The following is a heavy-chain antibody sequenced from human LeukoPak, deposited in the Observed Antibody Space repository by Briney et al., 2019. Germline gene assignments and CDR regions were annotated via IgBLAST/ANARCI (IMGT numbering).Heavy chain of an antibody. CDR2: INPKNDVT. D-gene: IGHD3-22*01. Sequence: ASVKVSFKASGYTFTGYYMHWVRQAPGQGLEWMGWINPKNDVTKFAQKLQGRVTMTSDRSISTAYMELSRLRSDDTAVYYCARGYYDSSGYYFEGVGYYFDYWGQGTLVTVSS. V-gene: IGHV1-2*02. CDR1: GYTFTGYY. CDR3: ARGYYDSSGYYFEGVGYYFDY. J-gene: IGHJ4*02.